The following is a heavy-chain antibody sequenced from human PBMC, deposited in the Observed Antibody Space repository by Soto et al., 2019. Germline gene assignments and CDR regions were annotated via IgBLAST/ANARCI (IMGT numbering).Heavy chain of an antibody. J-gene: IGHJ4*02. D-gene: IGHD6-13*01. CDR3: ARESSSSCHDY. Sequence: QVQLVQSGAEVKKPGASVKVSCKASGYTFTSYGISWVRQAPGQGLEWMGWISAYNGNTNYAQKPQGIVTMTTDTSTSTACMELRSLRSDDTAVYYCARESSSSCHDYWGQGTLVTVSS. CDR1: GYTFTSYG. CDR2: ISAYNGNT. V-gene: IGHV1-18*01.